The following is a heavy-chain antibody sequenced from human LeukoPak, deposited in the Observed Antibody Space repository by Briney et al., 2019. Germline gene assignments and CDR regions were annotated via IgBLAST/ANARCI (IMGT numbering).Heavy chain of an antibody. CDR3: ARPLRGIAVPPGY. CDR2: IIPIFGTA. Sequence: SVKVSCKASGGTFSSYAISWVRQAPGQGLEWMGGIIPIFGTANYAQKFQGRVTITTDESTSTAYMELSSLRSEDTAVYYCARPLRGIAVPPGYWGQGTLVTVSS. J-gene: IGHJ4*02. CDR1: GGTFSSYA. D-gene: IGHD6-19*01. V-gene: IGHV1-69*05.